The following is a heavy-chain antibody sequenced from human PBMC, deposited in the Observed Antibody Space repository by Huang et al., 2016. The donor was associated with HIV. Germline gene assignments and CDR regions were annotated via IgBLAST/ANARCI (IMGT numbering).Heavy chain of an antibody. J-gene: IGHJ3*01. CDR1: GYTFTNYE. D-gene: IGHD3-10*01. CDR3: ARGFGINYNHEAFDV. CDR2: MNPKSGNV. V-gene: IGHV1-8*01. Sequence: QIQLAQSGAEVKKPGASVKVSCKASGYTFTNYEINWVRQAYGQGLEWMGWMNPKSGNVGYTKKFQGRVAILRNSSINTSYLEVTSLTSEDTAVYYCARGFGINYNHEAFDVWGQGTMVTVSS.